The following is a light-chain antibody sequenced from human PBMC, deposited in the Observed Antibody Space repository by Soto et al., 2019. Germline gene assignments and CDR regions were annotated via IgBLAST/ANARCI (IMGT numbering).Light chain of an antibody. CDR2: LAS. Sequence: DIVMTKSPESLAVSLGERATINCKSSQRVLSRSNNKNCLAWYQQKSGQPPQLLIYLASARESGVPDRISGSGSETDFTLTISSLQAEDVAEDYCQQYHSIPWTFGQATRVEIK. CDR1: QRVLSRSNNKNC. V-gene: IGKV4-1*01. J-gene: IGKJ1*01. CDR3: QQYHSIPWT.